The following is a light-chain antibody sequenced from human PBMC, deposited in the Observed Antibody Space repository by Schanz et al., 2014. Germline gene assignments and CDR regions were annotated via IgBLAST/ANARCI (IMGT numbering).Light chain of an antibody. CDR3: QQYFSGLT. J-gene: IGKJ1*01. V-gene: IGKV4-1*01. Sequence: DIVLTQSPDSLAVSLGERATIKCKSSQSVLHTSKNKNYVAWYQQKPGQPPKLLIYWASTRQSGVPDRFTGGGSGTDFNLTISSLQAEDVAVYYCQQYFSGLTFGQGTTVEIK. CDR2: WAS. CDR1: QSVLHTSKNKNY.